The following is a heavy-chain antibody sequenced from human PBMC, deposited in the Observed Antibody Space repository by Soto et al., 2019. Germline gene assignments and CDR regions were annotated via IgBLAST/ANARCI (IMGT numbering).Heavy chain of an antibody. CDR1: GFTVSNNY. D-gene: IGHD1-1*01. CDR3: ARDGTYNWV. Sequence: VASGGGLVQPGGSLRLSCAASGFTVSNNYVRWVRQAPGKGLEWVSLIFSNGDTRYADSVKGRFTISRDSSSYTLYLQMNSLRVADTAVYYCARDGTYNWVGGQGIHVTVSS. V-gene: IGHV3-66*01. CDR2: IFSNGDT. J-gene: IGHJ4*02.